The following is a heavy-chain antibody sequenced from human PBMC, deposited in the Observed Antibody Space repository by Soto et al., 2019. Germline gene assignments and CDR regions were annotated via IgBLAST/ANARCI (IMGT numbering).Heavy chain of an antibody. Sequence: QLQLQESGPGLVKPSETLSLTCTVSGGSISSSSYYWGWIRQPPGKGLEWIGSIYYSGSTYYNPYRNSRLTTALAPPQNQFSLNLSSRTAADTTVYYCARPTRSLTGHSGHFDYWGQGTLVTVSS. CDR2: IYYSGST. D-gene: IGHD3-9*01. CDR1: GGSISSSSYY. CDR3: ARPTRSLTGHSGHFDY. V-gene: IGHV4-39*01. J-gene: IGHJ4*02.